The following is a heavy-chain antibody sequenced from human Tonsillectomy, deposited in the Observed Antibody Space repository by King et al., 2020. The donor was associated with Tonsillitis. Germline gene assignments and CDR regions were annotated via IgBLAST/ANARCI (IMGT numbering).Heavy chain of an antibody. CDR3: AGGYDSSDYSPLGY. CDR2: IYSGGST. J-gene: IGHJ4*02. Sequence: QLVQSGGGLVQPGGSLRLSCAASGFTVNNNYMTWVRQAPGKALEWVSGIYSGGSTFYADSVKGRFTISRDYSKNTLYLQMNSLRAEDTAVYYCAGGYDSSDYSPLGYWGQGTLVTVS. CDR1: GFTVNNNY. V-gene: IGHV3-66*01. D-gene: IGHD3-22*01.